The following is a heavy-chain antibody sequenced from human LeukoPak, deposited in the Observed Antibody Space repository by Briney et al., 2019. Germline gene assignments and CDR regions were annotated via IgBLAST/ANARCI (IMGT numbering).Heavy chain of an antibody. CDR3: ARVTGSGPGAFDI. D-gene: IGHD3-10*01. CDR2: ITPIFGTA. CDR1: GGTFSSYA. J-gene: IGHJ3*02. Sequence: GASVKVSCKASGGTFSSYAISWVRQAPGQGLEWMGGITPIFGTANYAQKFQGRVTITADESTSTAYMELSSLRSEDTAVYYCARVTGSGPGAFDIWGQGPMVTVSS. V-gene: IGHV1-69*13.